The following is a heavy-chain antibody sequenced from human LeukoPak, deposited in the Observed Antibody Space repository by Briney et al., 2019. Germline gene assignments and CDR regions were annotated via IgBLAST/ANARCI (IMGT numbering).Heavy chain of an antibody. CDR3: ASVGDGGAFDI. J-gene: IGHJ3*02. D-gene: IGHD3-16*01. Sequence: ASVKVSCKASGYTFTSYYMHWVRQAPGQGLEWMGCTNPNSGGTNYAQKFQGRVTMTRDTTIGTACMETSRLSTDYTELYTCASVGDGGAFDIWGQGTMVTVSS. CDR1: GYTFTSYY. V-gene: IGHV1-2*02. CDR2: TNPNSGGT.